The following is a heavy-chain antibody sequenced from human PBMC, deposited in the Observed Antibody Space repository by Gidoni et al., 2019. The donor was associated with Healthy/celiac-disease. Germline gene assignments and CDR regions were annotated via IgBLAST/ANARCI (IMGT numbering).Heavy chain of an antibody. CDR3: AKDIHSGGYFDL. CDR2: ISWNSGSI. J-gene: IGHJ2*01. CDR1: GFTFDDYA. D-gene: IGHD6-13*01. Sequence: VQLVEPGGDWVQPGRSLRLSCAASGFTFDDYAMHWVRQAPGKGLEWVSGISWNSGSIGYADSVMGRFSISRDNAKNSLYLQMNSLRAEDTALYYCAKDIHSGGYFDLWGRGTLVTVSS. V-gene: IGHV3-9*01.